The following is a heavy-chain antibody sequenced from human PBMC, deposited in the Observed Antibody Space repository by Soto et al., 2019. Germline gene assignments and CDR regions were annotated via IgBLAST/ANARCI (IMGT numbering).Heavy chain of an antibody. J-gene: IGHJ6*02. CDR1: GYTLTELS. Sequence: ASVKVSCKVSGYTLTELSMHWVRQAPGKGLEWMGGFDPEDGETIYAQKFQGRVTMTEDTSTDTAYMELSSLRSEDTAVYYCATADGSYYYYYAMDVWGQGTKVTVYS. CDR3: ATADGSYYYYYAMDV. CDR2: FDPEDGET. D-gene: IGHD1-26*01. V-gene: IGHV1-24*01.